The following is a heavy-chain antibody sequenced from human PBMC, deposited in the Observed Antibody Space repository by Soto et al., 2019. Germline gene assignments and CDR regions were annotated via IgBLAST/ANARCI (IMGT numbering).Heavy chain of an antibody. CDR2: ISYTGNT. J-gene: IGHJ6*03. D-gene: IGHD6-13*01. V-gene: IGHV4-39*01. CDR1: GDSISSGSYY. CDR3: ARFSWYDGDSITNYYMDF. Sequence: LQESGPGLVKPSETLSLTCSVFGDSISSGSYYWAWIRRPPGMGLEWIASISYTGNTYYNPSLTSRAVISGDTSKNQFSLKLSFVTAADTAVYYCARFSWYDGDSITNYYMDFWGNGATVTVSS.